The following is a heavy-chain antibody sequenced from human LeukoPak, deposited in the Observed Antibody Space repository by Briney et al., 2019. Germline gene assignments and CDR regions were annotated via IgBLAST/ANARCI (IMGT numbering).Heavy chain of an antibody. CDR2: MQYYGSDK. J-gene: IGHJ4*02. Sequence: GEPLRLSCAASGFIFSTYGMHWVRQAPGKGLEWVAFMQYYGSDKYYADSVKGRFTISRDNSKNTLYLQMYSLRAEDTAVYYCAKVWYFDSTGYPIDYWGQGTLVTVSS. V-gene: IGHV3-30*02. CDR3: AKVWYFDSTGYPIDY. D-gene: IGHD3-22*01. CDR1: GFIFSTYG.